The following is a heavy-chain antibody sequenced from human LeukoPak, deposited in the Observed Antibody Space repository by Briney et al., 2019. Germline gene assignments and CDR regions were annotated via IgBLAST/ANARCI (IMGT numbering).Heavy chain of an antibody. CDR3: ARDKNYYGSGSPSLDAFDI. CDR1: GFPFSSYG. V-gene: IGHV3-33*01. Sequence: QPGRSLRLSCAASGFPFSSYGMHWVRQAPGKGLEWVALIWYDGSNLYYADSVKGRFIISKDSSKNTLYLHMNSLRAEDTAVYYCARDKNYYGSGSPSLDAFDIWGQGTMVTVSS. J-gene: IGHJ3*02. CDR2: IWYDGSNL. D-gene: IGHD3-10*01.